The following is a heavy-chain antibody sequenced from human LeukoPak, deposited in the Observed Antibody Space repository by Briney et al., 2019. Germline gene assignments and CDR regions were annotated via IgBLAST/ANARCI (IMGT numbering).Heavy chain of an antibody. D-gene: IGHD3-3*01. CDR3: ARGKDFWSGYLSFSFDY. Sequence: SETLSLTCTVSGGSISSGDYYWSWIRQPPGKDLEWIGYIYYSGSTYYNPSLKSQVTISVDTSKNQFSLKLSSVTAADTAVYYCARGKDFWSGYLSFSFDYWGQGTLVTVSS. CDR2: IYYSGST. V-gene: IGHV4-30-4*08. J-gene: IGHJ4*02. CDR1: GGSISSGDYY.